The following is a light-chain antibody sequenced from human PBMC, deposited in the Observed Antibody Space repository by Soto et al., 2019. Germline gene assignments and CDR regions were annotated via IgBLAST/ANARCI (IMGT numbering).Light chain of an antibody. V-gene: IGLV2-14*01. CDR2: EVS. CDR3: SSYSRSSFYV. J-gene: IGLJ1*01. CDR1: SSDVGGYIY. Sequence: QSALTQPASVSGSPGQSITISCTGTSSDVGGYIYVSWYQQHPGKAPKLMIYEVSNRPSGVSNRFSGSKSVNTASLTISGLQAEDEADYYCSSYSRSSFYVFGTGTKVTVL.